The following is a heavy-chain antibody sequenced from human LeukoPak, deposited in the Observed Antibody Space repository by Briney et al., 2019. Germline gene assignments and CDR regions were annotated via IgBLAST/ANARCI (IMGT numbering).Heavy chain of an antibody. CDR2: IYYSGST. J-gene: IGHJ5*02. D-gene: IGHD6-19*01. CDR1: GGSISSSSYY. Sequence: SETLSLTCTVSGGSISSSSYYWGWVRQPPGKGLEWIGSIYYSGSTYYNPSPKSRVTISVDTSKNQFSLKLSSVTAADTAVYYCARIAVAGFNWFDPWGQGTLVTVSS. CDR3: ARIAVAGFNWFDP. V-gene: IGHV4-39*01.